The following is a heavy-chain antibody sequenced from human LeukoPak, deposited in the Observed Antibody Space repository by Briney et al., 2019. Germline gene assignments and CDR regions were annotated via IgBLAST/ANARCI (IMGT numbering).Heavy chain of an antibody. V-gene: IGHV1-2*02. D-gene: IGHD3-10*01. Sequence: ASVKVSCKASGYTFTGYYMHWVRQAPGQGLEWMGWINPNSGGTNYAQKFQGRDTMTRDTSISTAYMELRRLRSDDTAVYYCARPKAVILGGSGSYSSLDYWGQGTLVTVSS. CDR2: INPNSGGT. CDR1: GYTFTGYY. J-gene: IGHJ4*02. CDR3: ARPKAVILGGSGSYSSLDY.